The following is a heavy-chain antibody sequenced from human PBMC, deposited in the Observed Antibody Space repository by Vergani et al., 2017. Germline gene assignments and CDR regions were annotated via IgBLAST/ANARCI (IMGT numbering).Heavy chain of an antibody. CDR3: ARARCGGACFMSNWLDT. CDR1: GFTFSSYA. J-gene: IGHJ5*02. D-gene: IGHD2-21*02. V-gene: IGHV3-30-3*01. Sequence: QVQLVESGGGVVQPGRSLRLSCAASGFTFSSYAMHWVRQAPGKGLEWVAVISYDGSNKYYADSVKGRFTISRDNSKNTLYLEMKSLRVEDTAVYYCARARCGGACFMSNWLDTWGQGTLVSVSS. CDR2: ISYDGSNK.